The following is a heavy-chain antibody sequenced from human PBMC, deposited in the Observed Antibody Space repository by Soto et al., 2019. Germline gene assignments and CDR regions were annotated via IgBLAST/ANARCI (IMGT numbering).Heavy chain of an antibody. Sequence: ASLKVSCKASGYTFTSYAMHWVRQAPGQRLEWMGWINAGNGNTKYSQKFQGRVTITRDTSASTAYMELSSLRSEDTAVYYCARGAPYMVRGANWFDPWGQGTLVTVSS. CDR2: INAGNGNT. CDR3: ARGAPYMVRGANWFDP. J-gene: IGHJ5*02. V-gene: IGHV1-3*01. CDR1: GYTFTSYA. D-gene: IGHD3-10*01.